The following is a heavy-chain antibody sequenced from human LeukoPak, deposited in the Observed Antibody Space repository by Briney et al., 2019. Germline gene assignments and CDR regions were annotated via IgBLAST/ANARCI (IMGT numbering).Heavy chain of an antibody. V-gene: IGHV1-69*05. J-gene: IGHJ6*02. CDR1: GGTFSSYA. Sequence: SVKVSCKASGGTFSSYAISWVRQAPGQGLEWMGGIIPIFGTANYAQKFQGRVTITTDESTSTAYMELSSLRSEDTALYYCAKDINQLRYFDWSIAGGMDVWGQGTTVTVSS. CDR3: AKDINQLRYFDWSIAGGMDV. CDR2: IIPIFGTA. D-gene: IGHD3-9*01.